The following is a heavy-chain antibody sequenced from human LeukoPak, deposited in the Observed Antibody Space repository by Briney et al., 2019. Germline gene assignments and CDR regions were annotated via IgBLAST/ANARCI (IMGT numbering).Heavy chain of an antibody. V-gene: IGHV3-21*01. J-gene: IGHJ4*02. D-gene: IGHD5-12*01. CDR2: ISGSSSYI. Sequence: GGSLRLSCAASGLTFSNYNMNWVRQAPGKGLEWVSSISGSSSYIYYADSVKGRFTISRDNAKNSLYLEMNSLRAEDTAVYYCARDRGSGYLIDYWGQGTLVTVSS. CDR3: ARDRGSGYLIDY. CDR1: GLTFSNYN.